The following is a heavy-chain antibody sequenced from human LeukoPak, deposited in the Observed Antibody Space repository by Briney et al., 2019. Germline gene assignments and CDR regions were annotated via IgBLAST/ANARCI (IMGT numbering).Heavy chain of an antibody. CDR2: INPSGGSN. J-gene: IGHJ5*02. CDR1: GYTFTNYY. D-gene: IGHD6-19*01. V-gene: IGHV1-46*01. CDR3: ARVGDSSNSWFDP. Sequence: ASVKVSCKASGYTFTNYYIHWMRQAPGQGLEWMGIINPSGGSNSNAQNFQGRVTMTRDTSTSTVYMEMSSVRYEYTAVYYCARVGDSSNSWFDPWGQGTLVTVSS.